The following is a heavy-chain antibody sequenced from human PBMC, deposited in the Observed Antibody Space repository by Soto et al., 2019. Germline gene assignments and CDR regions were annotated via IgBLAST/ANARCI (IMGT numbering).Heavy chain of an antibody. CDR3: ARTNSKNDYSNYVY. V-gene: IGHV3-33*01. D-gene: IGHD4-4*01. CDR2: IWYDGSNK. CDR1: GFTFSSYG. J-gene: IGHJ4*02. Sequence: PWGSLRLCCAASGFTFSSYGMHCVRQAPGKGLEWVAVIWYDGSNKYYADSVKGRFTISRDNSKNTLYLQMNSLRAEDTAVYYCARTNSKNDYSNYVYWGQETLVTVSS.